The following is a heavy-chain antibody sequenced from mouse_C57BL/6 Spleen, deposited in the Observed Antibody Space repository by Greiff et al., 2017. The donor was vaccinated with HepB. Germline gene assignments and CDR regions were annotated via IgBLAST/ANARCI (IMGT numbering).Heavy chain of an antibody. CDR2: IYPGSGST. V-gene: IGHV1-55*01. D-gene: IGHD2-4*01. J-gene: IGHJ3*01. Sequence: QVQLQQPGAELVKPGASVKMSCKASGYTFTSYWITWVKQRPGQGLEWIGDIYPGSGSTNYNEKFKSKATLTVDTSSSTAYMQLSSLTSEDSAVYYYAREDYDYPWFAYWGQGTLVTVSA. CDR1: GYTFTSYW. CDR3: AREDYDYPWFAY.